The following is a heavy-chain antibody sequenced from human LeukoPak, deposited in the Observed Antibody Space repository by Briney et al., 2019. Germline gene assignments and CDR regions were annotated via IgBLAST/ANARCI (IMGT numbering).Heavy chain of an antibody. V-gene: IGHV1-2*02. J-gene: IGHJ3*02. CDR3: ARSPGYCSTTSCSDAFDI. CDR1: GYTLTGYY. CDR2: INPNSGGT. Sequence: ASVKVSCKASGYTLTGYYLHWVRQAPGQGLEWMGWINPNSGGTNYALKFQGRVTMTRDTSISTAYMELSRLRSDDTAVYYCARSPGYCSTTSCSDAFDIWGQGTMVTVSS. D-gene: IGHD2-2*01.